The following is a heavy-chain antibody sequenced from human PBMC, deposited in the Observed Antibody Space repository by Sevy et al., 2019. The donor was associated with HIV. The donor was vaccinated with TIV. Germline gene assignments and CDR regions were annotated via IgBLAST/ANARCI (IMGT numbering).Heavy chain of an antibody. D-gene: IGHD3-22*01. CDR3: ARENYYDSTSLGSFDV. CDR2: ISADGGVK. Sequence: GGSLRLSCAASGFIFSNYAMTWVRQAPGRGLEWVAIISADGGVKYYADSVKGRFTISRDNSDNPLYLQMNGLRTEESALYYCARENYYDSTSLGSFDVWGQGTMVTVSS. J-gene: IGHJ3*01. CDR1: GFIFSNYA. V-gene: IGHV3-30*04.